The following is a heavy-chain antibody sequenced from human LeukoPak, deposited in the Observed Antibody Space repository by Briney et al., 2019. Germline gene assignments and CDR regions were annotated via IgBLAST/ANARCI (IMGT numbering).Heavy chain of an antibody. J-gene: IGHJ5*02. CDR3: ARVGSTQLWELFDP. CDR1: AGSISSSSNY. CDR2: IYYSGST. D-gene: IGHD5-18*01. V-gene: IGHV4-39*07. Sequence: PQSLSPACPVSAGSISSSSNYWGWIRQPPGKGLEWIRSIYYSGSTYYNQYLKGRVTISTDTSKSPFYLKLRSLTAADTAVYYCARVGSTQLWELFDPWRQGTLVAVSS.